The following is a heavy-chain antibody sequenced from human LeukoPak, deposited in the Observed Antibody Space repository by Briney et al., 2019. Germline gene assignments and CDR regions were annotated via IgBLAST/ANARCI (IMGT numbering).Heavy chain of an antibody. D-gene: IGHD6-13*01. Sequence: GGSLRLSCAPSGFTFSNYWMTWVRQAPGKGLEWLANIKHDGTEKYCVDSVRGRFIISRDNAENSLYLQMNSLRAEDTAVYFCAREVSSWYRTEGRFDPWGQGTLVTVSS. J-gene: IGHJ5*02. V-gene: IGHV3-7*01. CDR2: IKHDGTEK. CDR1: GFTFSNYW. CDR3: AREVSSWYRTEGRFDP.